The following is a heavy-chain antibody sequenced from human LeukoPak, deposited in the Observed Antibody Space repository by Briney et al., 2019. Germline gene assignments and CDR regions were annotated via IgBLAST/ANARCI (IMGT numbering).Heavy chain of an antibody. CDR3: AKDIQLST. D-gene: IGHD5-24*01. CDR2: ISGSGGST. J-gene: IGHJ3*01. Sequence: GGSLRLSCAASGFTFSSYAMRWVRQAPGKGLEWVSGISGSGGSTYYADSVKGRFTISRDNSKNTLSLQMNSLRVEDTAIYYCAKDIQLSTWGLGTMVTVSS. CDR1: GFTFSSYA. V-gene: IGHV3-23*01.